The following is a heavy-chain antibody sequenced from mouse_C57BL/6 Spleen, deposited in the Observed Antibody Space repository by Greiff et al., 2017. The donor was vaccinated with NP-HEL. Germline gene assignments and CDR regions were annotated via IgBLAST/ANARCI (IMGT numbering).Heavy chain of an antibody. CDR3: AIHYYDSSWFAY. J-gene: IGHJ3*01. CDR1: GYTFTGYW. Sequence: QVQLQQSGAELMKPGASVKLSCKATGYTFTGYWIEWVKQRPGHGLEWIGEILSGSGSTNYNEKFKGKATFTADTSSNTAYMQHSSLTTEDSAIYYCAIHYYDSSWFAYWGQGTLVTVSA. CDR2: ILSGSGST. D-gene: IGHD1-1*01. V-gene: IGHV1-9*01.